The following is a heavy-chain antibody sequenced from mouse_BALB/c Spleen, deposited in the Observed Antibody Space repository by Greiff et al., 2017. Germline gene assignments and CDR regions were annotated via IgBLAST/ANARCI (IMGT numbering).Heavy chain of an antibody. J-gene: IGHJ4*01. CDR1: GYSFTSYW. Sequence: QVQLQQPGAELVKPGASVKLSCKASGYSFTSYWMHWVKQRPGQGLEWIGEINPSNGRTNYNEKFKSKATLTVDKSSSTAYMQLSSLTSEDSAVYYCARRYEGSYAMDYWGQGTSVTVSS. D-gene: IGHD2-14*01. CDR3: ARRYEGSYAMDY. CDR2: INPSNGRT. V-gene: IGHV1S81*02.